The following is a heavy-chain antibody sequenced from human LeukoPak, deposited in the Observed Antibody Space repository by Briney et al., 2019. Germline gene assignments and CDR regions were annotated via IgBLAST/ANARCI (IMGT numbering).Heavy chain of an antibody. D-gene: IGHD6-13*01. V-gene: IGHV1-69-2*01. CDR2: VSPRDTET. Sequence: GASVKVSCKTSGYFFTDFYIHWVQQAPGKGPEWMGRVSPRDTETIYAEKFQDRVTMSADTSTSTAYMELRSLRSDDTAVYYCARVQQPGWFDPWGQGTLVTVSS. J-gene: IGHJ5*02. CDR3: ARVQQPGWFDP. CDR1: GYFFTDFY.